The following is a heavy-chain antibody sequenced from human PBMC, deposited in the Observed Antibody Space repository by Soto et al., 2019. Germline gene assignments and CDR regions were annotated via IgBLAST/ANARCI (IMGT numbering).Heavy chain of an antibody. V-gene: IGHV4-31*03. CDR1: GGSISSGGYY. CDR2: IYYSGST. CDR3: ARVGGGYERYCDY. D-gene: IGHD5-12*01. J-gene: IGHJ4*02. Sequence: QVQLQESGPGLVKPSQTLSLTCTVSGGSISSGGYYWSWIRQHPGKGLERIGHIYYSGSTYYNPSLQSRVTISVDTSKIQCSLKLSSVTAADTAVYYCARVGGGYERYCDYWGQGTLVTVSS.